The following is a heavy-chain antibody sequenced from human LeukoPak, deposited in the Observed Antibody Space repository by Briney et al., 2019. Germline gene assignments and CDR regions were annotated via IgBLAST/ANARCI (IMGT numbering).Heavy chain of an antibody. CDR2: ISAYNGNT. V-gene: IGHV1-18*01. J-gene: IGHJ4*02. CDR1: GYTFTSYG. CDR3: ARDSDYYDSSGYPLFDY. D-gene: IGHD3-22*01. Sequence: ASVKVSCKASGYTFTSYGISWVRQAPGQGLEWMGWISAYNGNTNYAQKLQGRVTMTTDTSTSTAYMELRSPRSDDTAVYYCARDSDYYDSSGYPLFDYWGQGTLVTVSS.